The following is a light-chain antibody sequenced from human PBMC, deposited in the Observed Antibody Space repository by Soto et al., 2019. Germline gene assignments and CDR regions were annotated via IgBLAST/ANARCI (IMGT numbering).Light chain of an antibody. CDR2: EVS. V-gene: IGLV2-8*01. Sequence: QSVLTQPPSASGSPGQSVTISCTGTSSDVGGYKYVSWYQQHPGKAPKLMIYEVSKRPSGVPDRFSGSKSGNTASLTVSGLQPEDEADYYCSSYAGSNKSVFGTGTKLTVL. CDR1: SSDVGGYKY. CDR3: SSYAGSNKSV. J-gene: IGLJ1*01.